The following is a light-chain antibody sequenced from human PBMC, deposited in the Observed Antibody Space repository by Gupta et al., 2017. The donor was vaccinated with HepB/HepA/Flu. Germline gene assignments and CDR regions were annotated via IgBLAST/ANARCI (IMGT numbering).Light chain of an antibody. Sequence: QSVLTQPPSLSAAPGQKVTIHCSGSSSNIENNYVSWYQQLPGTAPKLLIFENIQRPSGIPDRFSGSTSDTSATLDITGLQTGDEADYYCGTWDSSLSVVVFGGGTRLTVL. CDR1: SSNIENNY. CDR3: GTWDSSLSVVV. CDR2: ENI. V-gene: IGLV1-51*02. J-gene: IGLJ2*01.